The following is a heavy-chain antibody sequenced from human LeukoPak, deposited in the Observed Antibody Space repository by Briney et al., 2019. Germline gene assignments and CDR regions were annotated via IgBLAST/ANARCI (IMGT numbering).Heavy chain of an antibody. CDR1: GGSISSYY. Sequence: PSETLSLTCTVSGGSISSYYWSWIRQPPGKGLEWIGYIYYSGSTNYNPSLKSRVTISVDTSKNQFSLKLSSVTAADTAVYYCARDRSSSSFNWFDPWGQGTLVTVSS. J-gene: IGHJ5*02. CDR3: ARDRSSSSFNWFDP. V-gene: IGHV4-59*01. D-gene: IGHD6-6*01. CDR2: IYYSGST.